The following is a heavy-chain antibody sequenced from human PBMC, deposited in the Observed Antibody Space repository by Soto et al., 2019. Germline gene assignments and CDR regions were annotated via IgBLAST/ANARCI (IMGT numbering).Heavy chain of an antibody. CDR1: GFTFNTYG. J-gene: IGHJ6*02. CDR3: ARSDCTGAYCYSWPSNYGVDV. V-gene: IGHV3-33*08. D-gene: IGHD2-15*01. CDR2: IWYDGSNK. Sequence: PGGSLRLSCTTSGFTFNTYGMHWVRQAPGKGLEWVAIIWYDGSNKYYADSVKGRFTISRDNSKNTLYLQMNSLRAEDTALYYCARSDCTGAYCYSWPSNYGVDVWGQGTTVTVSS.